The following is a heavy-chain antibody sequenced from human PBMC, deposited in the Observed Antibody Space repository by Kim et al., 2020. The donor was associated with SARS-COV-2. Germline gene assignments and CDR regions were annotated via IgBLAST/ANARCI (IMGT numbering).Heavy chain of an antibody. CDR2: GTT. J-gene: IGHJ4*02. CDR3: AKDQTYYGH. Sequence: GTTYYADSVKGRFTISRDNSKNTLYLQMNSLRAEDTAVYYCAKDQTYYGHWGQGTLVTVSS. V-gene: IGHV3-23*01.